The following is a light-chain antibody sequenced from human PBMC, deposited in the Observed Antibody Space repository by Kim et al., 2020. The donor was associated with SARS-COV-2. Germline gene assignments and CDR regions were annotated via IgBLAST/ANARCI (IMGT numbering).Light chain of an antibody. J-gene: IGLJ3*02. Sequence: SGNSPSWFQQKPGQAPRTLISSTSNKYSWTPARFSGSLLGGKAALTLSGVQPEDEAEYYCLLYYDAASVFGGGTKLTVL. CDR3: LLYYDAASV. V-gene: IGLV7-43*01. CDR2: STS. CDR1: SGNS.